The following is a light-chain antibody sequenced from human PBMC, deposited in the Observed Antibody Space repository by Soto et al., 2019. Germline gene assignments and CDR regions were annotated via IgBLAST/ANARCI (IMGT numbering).Light chain of an antibody. V-gene: IGKV3-20*01. CDR2: DAS. J-gene: IGKJ1*01. Sequence: EIVLTQSPGTLSLSPGERATLSCRASQSVNTRYLAWYQQKPGQAPRLLIYDASNRATGIPARFSGSGSGTDFTLTISRLEPEDFAVYYCHQYGTSPQTFGQGTKVDIK. CDR1: QSVNTRY. CDR3: HQYGTSPQT.